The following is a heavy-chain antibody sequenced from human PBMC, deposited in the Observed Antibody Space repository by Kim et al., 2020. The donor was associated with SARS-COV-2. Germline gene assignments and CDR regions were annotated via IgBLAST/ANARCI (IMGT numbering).Heavy chain of an antibody. CDR3: ARSRSQLWFNY. CDR2: T. Sequence: TNYADSVKGRFTISRDNAKNSLYLQMNSLRAEDTAVYYCARSRSQLWFNYWGQGTLVTVSS. D-gene: IGHD5-18*01. J-gene: IGHJ4*02. V-gene: IGHV3-11*03.